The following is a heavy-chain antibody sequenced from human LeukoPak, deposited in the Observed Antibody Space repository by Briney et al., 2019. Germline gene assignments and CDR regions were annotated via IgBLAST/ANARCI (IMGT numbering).Heavy chain of an antibody. CDR3: AKDLRRLRLLEWLDAFDI. Sequence: GGSLRLSCAASGFTFSSYGMHWVRQAPGKGLEWVAFIRYDGSNKYYADSVKGRFTISRDNSKNTLYLQMNSLRAEDTAVYYCAKDLRRLRLLEWLDAFDIWGQGTMVTVSS. V-gene: IGHV3-30*02. CDR1: GFTFSSYG. J-gene: IGHJ3*02. CDR2: IRYDGSNK. D-gene: IGHD3-3*01.